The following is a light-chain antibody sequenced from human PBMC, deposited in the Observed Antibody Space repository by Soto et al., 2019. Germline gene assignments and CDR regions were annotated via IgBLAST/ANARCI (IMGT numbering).Light chain of an antibody. V-gene: IGKV3-15*01. CDR3: QQYNNWPRT. CDR2: GAS. CDR1: QSVSSD. Sequence: EIGMTHAPSTLSVSPGETATLSCRASQSVSSDLAWYHQKPGQAPRLLIYGASTRATGIPARFSGSGSGTEFTLTISSLQSEDFAVYCCQQYNNWPRTFGQGTKVDIK. J-gene: IGKJ1*01.